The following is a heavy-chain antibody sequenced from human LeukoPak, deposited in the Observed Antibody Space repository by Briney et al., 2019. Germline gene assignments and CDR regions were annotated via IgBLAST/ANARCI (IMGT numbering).Heavy chain of an antibody. J-gene: IGHJ4*02. CDR2: LYYSGRT. Sequence: PSETLSLTCAVSGGSISSGDYYWSWIRQPPGKGLEWIGYLYYSGRTYYNPSLKSRVSISVDTSKNQFSLKPSSVTAADTAVYFRARETARVTRGWGDYWGQGTLVTVSS. CDR3: ARETARVTRGWGDY. D-gene: IGHD3-16*01. CDR1: GGSISSGDYY. V-gene: IGHV4-30-4*02.